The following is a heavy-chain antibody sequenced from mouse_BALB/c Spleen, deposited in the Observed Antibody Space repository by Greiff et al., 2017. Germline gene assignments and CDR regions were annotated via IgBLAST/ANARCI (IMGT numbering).Heavy chain of an antibody. CDR3: ARFGYDY. J-gene: IGHJ2*01. CDR2: INPNNGGT. CDR1: GFTCTDYN. Sequence: VRLQQSGPVLLKPWASVEILCKASGFTCTDYNLVWAKQSHGKILVWIGDINPNNGGTIYNLKFKGKATLTVDKSSSTAYMELRSLTSEDTAVYYCARFGYDYWGQGTTLTVSS. D-gene: IGHD2-2*01. V-gene: IGHV1-18*01.